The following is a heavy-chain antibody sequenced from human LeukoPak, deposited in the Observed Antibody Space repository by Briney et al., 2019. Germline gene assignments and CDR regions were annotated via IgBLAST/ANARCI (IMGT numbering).Heavy chain of an antibody. CDR1: VFTFSIYW. V-gene: IGHV3-74*01. J-gene: IGHJ4*02. D-gene: IGHD3-22*01. CDR2: INSDGSST. Sequence: GGSLRLSCAASVFTFSIYWMHWVRQAPGKGRVWVSRINSDGSSTSYADSVKGRFTISRDNAKNTLYLQMNSLRAEDTAVYYCARDLGYYDSSGYTPDWGQGTLVTVSS. CDR3: ARDLGYYDSSGYTPD.